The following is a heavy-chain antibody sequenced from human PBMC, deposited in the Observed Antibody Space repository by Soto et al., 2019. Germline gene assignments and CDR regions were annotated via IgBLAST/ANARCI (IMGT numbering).Heavy chain of an antibody. CDR2: ISGSGGST. Sequence: EVQLLESGGGLVQPGGSLRLSCAASGFTFSSYAMSWVRQAPGKGLEWVSAISGSGGSTYYAYSVKGRFTISRDTSKNTLYLQMNSPRAEDTDVYYCAKGIRYCSGGSCYSAFDWGQGTLVTVSS. J-gene: IGHJ4*02. V-gene: IGHV3-23*01. CDR3: AKGIRYCSGGSCYSAFD. CDR1: GFTFSSYA. D-gene: IGHD2-15*01.